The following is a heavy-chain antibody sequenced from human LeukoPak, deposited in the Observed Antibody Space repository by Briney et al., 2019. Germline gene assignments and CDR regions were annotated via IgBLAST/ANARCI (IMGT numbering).Heavy chain of an antibody. V-gene: IGHV3-7*01. CDR2: VKPDGSGT. Sequence: GGSLRLSCAASGFIFSGYWMSWVRQGPGRGLEWVASVKPDGSGTFYVDSVKGRFTISRDNAHNSLFLQMNSLRAEDMAFYYCARSRGDFWGQGALVTVSS. CDR3: ARSRGDF. J-gene: IGHJ4*02. CDR1: GFIFSGYW.